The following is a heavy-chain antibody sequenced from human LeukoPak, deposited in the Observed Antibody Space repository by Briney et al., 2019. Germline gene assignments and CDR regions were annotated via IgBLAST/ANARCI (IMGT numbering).Heavy chain of an antibody. CDR3: ARDLGIAVDLAGPDY. D-gene: IGHD6-19*01. CDR2: IWYDGSNK. J-gene: IGHJ4*02. CDR1: GFTFSSYG. V-gene: IGHV3-33*01. Sequence: GRSLRLSCAASGFTFSSYGMHWVRQAPGEGLEWVAVIWYDGSNKYYADSVKGRFTISRDNSKNTLYLQMNSLRAEDTAVYYCARDLGIAVDLAGPDYWGQGTLVTVSS.